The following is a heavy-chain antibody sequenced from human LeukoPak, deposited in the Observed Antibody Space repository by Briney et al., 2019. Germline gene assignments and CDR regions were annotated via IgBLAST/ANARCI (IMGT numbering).Heavy chain of an antibody. Sequence: PSGTLSLTCAVSGGSISSNNWWHWVRQPPGKGLEWIGEIFHSGSTYYNPSLKSRVTISVDKSKNQFSLKLTSATAADTAVYYCARDLGSSWFEPLDYWGQGILVIVSS. CDR3: ARDLGSSWFEPLDY. CDR2: IFHSGST. D-gene: IGHD6-13*01. J-gene: IGHJ4*02. CDR1: GGSISSNNW. V-gene: IGHV4-4*02.